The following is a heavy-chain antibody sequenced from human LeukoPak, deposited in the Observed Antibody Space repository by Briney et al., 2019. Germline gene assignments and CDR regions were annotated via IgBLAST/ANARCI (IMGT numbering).Heavy chain of an antibody. CDR3: ARHYCSGGSCYFPWGAFDI. V-gene: IGHV4-34*01. CDR2: INHSGST. D-gene: IGHD2-15*01. J-gene: IGHJ3*02. Sequence: GSLRLSCAASGFTFSSYAMSWIRQPPGKGLEWIGEINHSGSTNYNPSLKSRVTISVDTSKNQFSLKLSSVTAADTAVYYCARHYCSGGSCYFPWGAFDIWGQGTMVTVSS. CDR1: GFTFSSYA.